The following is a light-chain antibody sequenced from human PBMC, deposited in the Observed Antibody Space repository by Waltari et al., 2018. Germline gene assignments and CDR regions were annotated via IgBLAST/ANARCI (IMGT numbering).Light chain of an antibody. J-gene: IGLJ3*02. CDR2: YDD. CDR3: ATWDNTLSGWV. CDR1: RSNIRNNA. V-gene: IGLV1-36*01. Sequence: QSVLTQPPSVSEAPRQRVAISCSGSRSNIRNNAVNWYLQVPGKAPKLLIYYDDLLPSGVSDRFSGSRSGTSASLAISGLQSEDEGDYYCATWDNTLSGWVFGGGTRLTVL.